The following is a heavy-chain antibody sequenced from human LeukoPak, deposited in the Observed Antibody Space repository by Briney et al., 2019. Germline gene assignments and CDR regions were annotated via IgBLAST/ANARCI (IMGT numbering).Heavy chain of an antibody. CDR1: GFTFSTFA. J-gene: IGHJ4*02. CDR3: VRWGYYSNYDY. D-gene: IGHD4-11*01. V-gene: IGHV3-64*01. Sequence: GGSLRLSCAASGFTFSTFAMHWVRQAPGKGLEYVSGISNNGGSTYYANSVKGRFTISRDNSKNTLYLQMGSLKPEDMAVYYCVRWGYYSNYDYWGQGTLVTVSS. CDR2: ISNNGGST.